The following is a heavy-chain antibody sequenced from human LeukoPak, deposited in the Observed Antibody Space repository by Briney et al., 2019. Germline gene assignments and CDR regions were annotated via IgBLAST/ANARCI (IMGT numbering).Heavy chain of an antibody. V-gene: IGHV6-1*01. J-gene: IGHJ6*03. CDR3: ARGSISSGGPIDYYYYMDV. CDR1: GDSVSSNSAA. Sequence: SQTLSLTRVISGDSVSSNSAAWNWIRQSPSRGLEWLGRTYYRSKWYIDYAVSVKSRITINPDTSKNQLSLQLSPVIPEDTAVYYCARGSISSGGPIDYYYYMDVWGKGTTVTVSS. CDR2: TYYRSKWYI. D-gene: IGHD6-6*01.